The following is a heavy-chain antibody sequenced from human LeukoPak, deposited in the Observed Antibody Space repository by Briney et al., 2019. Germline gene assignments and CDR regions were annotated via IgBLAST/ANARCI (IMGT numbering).Heavy chain of an antibody. V-gene: IGHV3-21*01. CDR2: ISSSSTYI. CDR1: GFTFSSYT. D-gene: IGHD3-22*01. Sequence: GGSLRLSCAASGFTFSSYTMNWVRQAPGKGLEWVSSISSSSTYINYADSVKGRFTISRDNAKNSLYLQMNSLRAEDTAVYYCARDSPITMIVVVKQRGDAFDIWGQGTMVTVSS. CDR3: ARDSPITMIVVVKQRGDAFDI. J-gene: IGHJ3*02.